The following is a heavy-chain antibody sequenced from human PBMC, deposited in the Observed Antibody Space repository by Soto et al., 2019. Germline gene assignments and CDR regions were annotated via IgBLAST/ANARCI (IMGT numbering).Heavy chain of an antibody. CDR2: IYPGGSDT. V-gene: IGHV5-51*01. CDR1: GYSFTSYW. CDR3: AVLFSSNVVNYYDSSGYVDY. J-gene: IGHJ4*02. D-gene: IGHD3-22*01. Sequence: GESLKISCKGSGYSFTSYWIGWVRQMPGKGLEWMGIIYPGGSDTRYSPSFQGQVTISADKSISTAYLQWSSLKASDTAMYYCAVLFSSNVVNYYDSSGYVDYWGQGTLVTVSS.